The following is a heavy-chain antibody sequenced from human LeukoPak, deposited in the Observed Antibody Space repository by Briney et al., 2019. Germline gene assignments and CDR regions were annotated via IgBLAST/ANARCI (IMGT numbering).Heavy chain of an antibody. CDR2: IRYDGSNE. V-gene: IGHV3-30*02. CDR3: AREPAIAVAPDY. Sequence: GGSLRLSCVASGFTFSTYGTHWVRQAPGKGLEWVAFIRYDGSNEYLDSVKGRFTISRDNSKNTLYLQMNSLKPEDTAVYYCAREPAIAVAPDYWGQGTLVTVSS. J-gene: IGHJ4*02. D-gene: IGHD6-19*01. CDR1: GFTFSTYG.